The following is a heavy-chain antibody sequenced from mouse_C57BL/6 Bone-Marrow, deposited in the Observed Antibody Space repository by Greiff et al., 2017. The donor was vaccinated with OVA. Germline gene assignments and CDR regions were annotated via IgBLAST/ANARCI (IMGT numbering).Heavy chain of an antibody. Sequence: QVQLQQSGAGLVRHRSPVTLSCKASGYTFTDYEMHWVKQTPVHGLEWIGAIDPETGGTAYNQKFKGKAILTADKSSSTAYMELRSLTSEDSAVYYCTRWDYYGSSPYYAMDYWGQGTSVTVSS. V-gene: IGHV1-15*01. CDR3: TRWDYYGSSPYYAMDY. D-gene: IGHD1-1*01. CDR2: IDPETGGT. J-gene: IGHJ4*01. CDR1: GYTFTDYE.